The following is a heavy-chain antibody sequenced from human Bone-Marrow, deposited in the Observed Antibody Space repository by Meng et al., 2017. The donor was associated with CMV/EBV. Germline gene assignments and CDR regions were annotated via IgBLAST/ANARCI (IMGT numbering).Heavy chain of an antibody. V-gene: IGHV4-59*01. D-gene: IGHD2-15*01. J-gene: IGHJ2*01. Sequence: ESLKISCTVSGGSISSYYWSWIRQPPGKGLEWIGYIYYSGSTNYNPSLKSRVTISVDTSKNPFSLKLSSVTAADTAVYYCARDFVGGYCSGGSCYPPLDWYFDLWGRGTLVTVSS. CDR1: GGSISSYY. CDR2: IYYSGST. CDR3: ARDFVGGYCSGGSCYPPLDWYFDL.